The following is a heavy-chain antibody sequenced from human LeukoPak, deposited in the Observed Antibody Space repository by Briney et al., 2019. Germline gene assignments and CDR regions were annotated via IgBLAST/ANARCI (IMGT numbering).Heavy chain of an antibody. D-gene: IGHD3-10*01. CDR1: GFTFSSYG. CDR2: ISYDGSNK. Sequence: PGGSLRLSCAASGFTFSSYGMHWVRQAPGKGLEWVAVISYDGSNKYYADSVKGRFTISRDSSKNTLYLQMNSLRAEDTAVYYCAKELRGSGSYYRAFDIWGQGQWSPSLQ. J-gene: IGHJ3*02. V-gene: IGHV3-30*18. CDR3: AKELRGSGSYYRAFDI.